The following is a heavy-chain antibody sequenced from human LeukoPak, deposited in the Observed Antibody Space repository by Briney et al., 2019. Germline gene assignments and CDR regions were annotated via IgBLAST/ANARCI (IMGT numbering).Heavy chain of an antibody. D-gene: IGHD4-23*01. CDR2: IYPGDSDT. CDR1: GYIFTSYL. J-gene: IGHJ4*02. V-gene: IGHV5-51*01. CDR3: ARRDYGGKHFDY. Sequence: GASLNISWKCSGYIFTSYLICWVRPIPREVLEWMGIIYPGDSDTRYSPSFQGQVTISADKSISTAYLQWSSLKASDTAMYYCARRDYGGKHFDYWGQGTLVTVSS.